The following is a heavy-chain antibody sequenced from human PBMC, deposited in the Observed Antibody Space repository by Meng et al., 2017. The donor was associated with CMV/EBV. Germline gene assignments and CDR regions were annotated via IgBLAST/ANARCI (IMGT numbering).Heavy chain of an antibody. J-gene: IGHJ6*02. CDR2: IYSGGSST. Sequence: GGSLRLSCAASGFTFSSYAMSWVRQAPGKGLEWVSVIYSGGSSTYYADSVKGRFTISRDNSKNTLYLQMNSLRAEDTAVYYCARDRRGYSYGYYYYGMDVWGQGTTVTVSS. CDR3: ARDRRGYSYGYYYYGMDV. D-gene: IGHD5-18*01. V-gene: IGHV3-23*03. CDR1: GFTFSSYA.